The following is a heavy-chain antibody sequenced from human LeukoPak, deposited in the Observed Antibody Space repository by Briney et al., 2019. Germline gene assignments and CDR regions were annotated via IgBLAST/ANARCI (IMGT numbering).Heavy chain of an antibody. CDR3: AKGRNIVVVPAANYGMDV. CDR2: ISGSGGST. V-gene: IGHV3-23*01. Sequence: GGSLRLSCAASGFTFSSYAMSWVRQAPGKGLEWVSAISGSGGSTYYADSVKGRFTISRDNSKNTLYLQMNSLRAEDTAVYYCAKGRNIVVVPAANYGMDVWGQGTTVTVSS. CDR1: GFTFSSYA. D-gene: IGHD2-2*01. J-gene: IGHJ6*02.